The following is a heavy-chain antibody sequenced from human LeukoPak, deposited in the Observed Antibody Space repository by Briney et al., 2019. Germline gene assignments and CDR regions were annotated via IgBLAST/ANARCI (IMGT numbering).Heavy chain of an antibody. CDR2: MNPNSGNT. J-gene: IGHJ4*02. V-gene: IGHV1-8*01. Sequence: ASVKVSCKASGYTFTSYDINWVRQATGQGLEWMGWMNPNSGNTGYAQKFQGRVTMTRNTSISTAYMELSSLRSEDTAVYYCATRSLSYYYDSSGYSSWGQGTLVTVSS. D-gene: IGHD3-22*01. CDR1: GYTFTSYD. CDR3: ATRSLSYYYDSSGYSS.